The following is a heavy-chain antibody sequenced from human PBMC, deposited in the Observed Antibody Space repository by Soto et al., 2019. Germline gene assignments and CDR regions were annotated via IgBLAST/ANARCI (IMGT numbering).Heavy chain of an antibody. CDR3: AARLLTGDGAVGGYFDL. CDR2: IIPILGIA. CDR1: GGTFSSYT. D-gene: IGHD7-27*01. V-gene: IGHV1-69*02. Sequence: QVQLVQSGAEVKKPGSSVKVSCKASGGTFSSYTISWVRQAPGQGLEWMGRIIPILGIANYAQKFQGRVTITADKSTSTAYMELSSLRSEDTAVYYCAARLLTGDGAVGGYFDLWGRGTLVTVSS. J-gene: IGHJ2*01.